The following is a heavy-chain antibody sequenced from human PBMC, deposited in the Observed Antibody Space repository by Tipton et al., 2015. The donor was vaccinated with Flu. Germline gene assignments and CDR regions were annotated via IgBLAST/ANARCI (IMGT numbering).Heavy chain of an antibody. Sequence: TLSLTCTVSGGSISSGGAYWSWIRQPPGKGLEWIGNIFHTGSTYSNPSLRSRVTISVDTSKNQFSLRLSSVTAADTAVYYCARRDFSNYVSDPKNWFDPWGQGTLVTVSS. D-gene: IGHD4-11*01. CDR1: GGSISSGGAY. J-gene: IGHJ5*02. V-gene: IGHV4-39*07. CDR2: IFHTGST. CDR3: ARRDFSNYVSDPKNWFDP.